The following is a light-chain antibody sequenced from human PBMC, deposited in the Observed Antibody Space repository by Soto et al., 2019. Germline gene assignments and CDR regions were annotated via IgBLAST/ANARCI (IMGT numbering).Light chain of an antibody. CDR2: KAS. Sequence: DIQMTQSPSTLSVSVGDRVTITWRASQTISSWLAWYQQKKGKAPKLLIYKASTLKSGVPSRLRGSGSGTEFTITISSMQNDDFETYYCQHYNSYSEAFGHGTKVDIK. CDR1: QTISSW. V-gene: IGKV1-5*03. CDR3: QHYNSYSEA. J-gene: IGKJ1*01.